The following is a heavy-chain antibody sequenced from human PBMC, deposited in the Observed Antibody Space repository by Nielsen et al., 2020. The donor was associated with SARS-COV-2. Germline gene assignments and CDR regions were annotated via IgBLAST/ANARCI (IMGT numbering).Heavy chain of an antibody. Sequence: GGSLRLSCAASGFTFSSFALHWVRQAPGKGLEWVAVISYDGSNKYYADSVKGQFTISRDNSKNTLYLQMNSLRAEDTAVYYCARVPYSGSYYGYFDYWGQGTLVTVSS. CDR3: ARVPYSGSYYGYFDY. D-gene: IGHD1-26*01. CDR2: ISYDGSNK. J-gene: IGHJ4*02. CDR1: GFTFSSFA. V-gene: IGHV3-30-3*01.